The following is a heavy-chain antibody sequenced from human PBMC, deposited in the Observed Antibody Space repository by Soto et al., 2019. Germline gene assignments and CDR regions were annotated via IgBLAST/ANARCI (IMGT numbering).Heavy chain of an antibody. CDR3: ARGSAEYSSSGPLDSINWFDP. CDR2: IYPGDSDT. CDR1: GYSFTSYW. J-gene: IGHJ5*02. Sequence: GGSLKISCNGSGYSFTSYWIGWVRQIPWKGLEWMGIIYPGDSDTRYSPSFQGQVTISADKSISTAYLQWSSLKASDTATYYCARGSAEYSSSGPLDSINWFDPWGQGTLVTVSS. D-gene: IGHD6-6*01. V-gene: IGHV5-51*01.